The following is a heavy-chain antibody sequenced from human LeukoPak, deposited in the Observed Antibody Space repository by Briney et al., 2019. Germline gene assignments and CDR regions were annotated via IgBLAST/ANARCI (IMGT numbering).Heavy chain of an antibody. CDR3: ATVFDF. Sequence: GGSLRLSCAASGFTFSSYAMHWVRQAPGKGLEWVAVISYDGSNKYYADSVKGRFTISRDNSKNTLYLQMNSLRAEDTAVYHCATVFDFWGQGTLVTVSS. CDR2: ISYDGSNK. J-gene: IGHJ5*01. CDR1: GFTFSSYA. V-gene: IGHV3-30-3*01.